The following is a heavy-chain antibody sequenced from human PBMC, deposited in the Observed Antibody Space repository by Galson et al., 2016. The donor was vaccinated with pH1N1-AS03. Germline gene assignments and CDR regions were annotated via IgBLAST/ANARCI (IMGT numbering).Heavy chain of an antibody. CDR2: ISGNGFST. V-gene: IGHV3-64*04. CDR3: AREKINVGADYYGMDV. D-gene: IGHD1-26*01. J-gene: IGHJ6*02. Sequence: SLRLSCAVGGFTFSSYAMFWVRQAPGKGLEYVSAISGNGFSTYYANSVKGRFTISRDNSKNTLYLQVNSLRAEDTAVYYCAREKINVGADYYGMDVWGQGTTVTVAS. CDR1: GFTFSSYA.